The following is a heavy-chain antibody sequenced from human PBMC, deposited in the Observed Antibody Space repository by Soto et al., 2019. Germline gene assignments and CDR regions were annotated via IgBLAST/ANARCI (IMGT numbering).Heavy chain of an antibody. CDR1: GYTFTSYG. J-gene: IGHJ5*02. CDR3: ARGIATGQLDP. D-gene: IGHD2-2*01. Sequence: DSVKVSCKASGYTFTSYGISWVRQAPGQGLEWMGWISAYNGNTNYAQKLQGRVIITTDTSASTAYMDLSSLRSEDTAVYYCARGIATGQLDPWGQGTPVTVSA. V-gene: IGHV1-18*04. CDR2: ISAYNGNT.